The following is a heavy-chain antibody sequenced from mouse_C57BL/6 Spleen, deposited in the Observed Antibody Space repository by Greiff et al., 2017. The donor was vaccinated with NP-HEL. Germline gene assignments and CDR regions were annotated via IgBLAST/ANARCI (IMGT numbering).Heavy chain of an antibody. Sequence: EVKLQESGGDLVKPGGSLKLSCAASGFTFSSYGMSWVRQTPDKRLEWVATISSGGSYTYYPDSVKGRFTISRDNAKNTLYLQMSSLKSEDTAMYYCATPVVATPAWFAYWGQGTLVTVSA. V-gene: IGHV5-6*01. CDR1: GFTFSSYG. CDR2: ISSGGSYT. CDR3: ATPVVATPAWFAY. D-gene: IGHD1-1*01. J-gene: IGHJ3*01.